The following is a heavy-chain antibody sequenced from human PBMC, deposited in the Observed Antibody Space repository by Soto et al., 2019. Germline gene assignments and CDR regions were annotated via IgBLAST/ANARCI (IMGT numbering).Heavy chain of an antibody. CDR1: GGSISTYY. CDR2: VHYTGNT. J-gene: IGHJ4*02. Sequence: PSETLSLTCTVSGGSISTYYWSWIRQPPGKSLEWIGYVHYTGNTNYNPSLRSRVTISLETSKNQFSLRLSSVTAADTAVYYCAWAGFSGSYYDIDFWGQGILFIVSS. D-gene: IGHD1-26*01. V-gene: IGHV4-59*01. CDR3: AWAGFSGSYYDIDF.